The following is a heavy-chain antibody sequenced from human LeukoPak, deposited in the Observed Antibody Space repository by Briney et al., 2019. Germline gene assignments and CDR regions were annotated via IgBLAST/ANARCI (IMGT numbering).Heavy chain of an antibody. D-gene: IGHD4/OR15-4a*01. CDR1: GGSISSYY. CDR3: ARERSYGGLFDY. Sequence: SETLSLTCAVSGGSISSYYWSWIRQPAGKGLEWIGRIYTSGSTNYNPSLKSRVTMSVDTSKNQFSLKLSSVTAADTAVYYCARERSYGGLFDYWGQGTLVTVSS. V-gene: IGHV4-4*07. CDR2: IYTSGST. J-gene: IGHJ4*02.